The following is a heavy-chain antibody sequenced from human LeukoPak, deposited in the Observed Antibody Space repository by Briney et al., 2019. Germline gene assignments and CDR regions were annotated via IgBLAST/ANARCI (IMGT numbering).Heavy chain of an antibody. J-gene: IGHJ4*02. D-gene: IGHD6-19*01. V-gene: IGHV4-38-2*02. CDR2: IYYSGST. Sequence: SETLSLTCTVSGYSISSGYYWGWIRQPPGKGLEWIGSIYYSGSTYYNPSLKSRVTISVDTSKNQFSLKLSSVTAAATAVYYCARDRVAALDYWGQGTLVTVSS. CDR1: GYSISSGYY. CDR3: ARDRVAALDY.